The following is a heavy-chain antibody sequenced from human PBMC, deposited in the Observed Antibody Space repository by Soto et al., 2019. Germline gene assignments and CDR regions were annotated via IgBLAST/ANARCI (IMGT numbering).Heavy chain of an antibody. CDR1: GFTFSSYS. CDR3: ARDRLHSYYDFWSGYSGFDY. Sequence: GGSLRLSCAASGFTFSSYSMNWVRQAPGKGLEWVSSISSSSSYIYYADSVKGRFTISRDNAKNSLYLQMNSLRAEDTAVYYCARDRLHSYYDFWSGYSGFDYWGQGTLVTVSS. J-gene: IGHJ4*02. D-gene: IGHD3-3*01. V-gene: IGHV3-21*01. CDR2: ISSSSSYI.